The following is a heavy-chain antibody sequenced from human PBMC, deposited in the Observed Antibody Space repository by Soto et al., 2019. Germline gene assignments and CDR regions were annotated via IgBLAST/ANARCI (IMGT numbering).Heavy chain of an antibody. CDR2: ISWNSGSI. D-gene: IGHD3-16*01. J-gene: IGHJ3*02. V-gene: IGHV3-9*01. CDR1: GFTFDGYA. Sequence: PGGSLTLSCAASGFTFDGYAMHWVRQAPGKGLEWVSGISWNSGSIVYADSVKGRFTISRDNAKNSLYLQMNSLRAEDTALYYCAKDNGLRLGGTNYDAFDIWGQGTMVTVSS. CDR3: AKDNGLRLGGTNYDAFDI.